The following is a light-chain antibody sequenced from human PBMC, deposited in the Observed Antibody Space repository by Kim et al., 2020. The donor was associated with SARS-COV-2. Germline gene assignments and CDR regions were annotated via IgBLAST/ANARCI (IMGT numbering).Light chain of an antibody. CDR3: QAWDSSTAWG. CDR1: KLGDKY. J-gene: IGLJ2*01. V-gene: IGLV3-1*01. CDR2: QDS. Sequence: SYELTQPPSVSVSPGQTASITCSGDKLGDKYACWYQQKPGQSPVLGIYQDSKRPSGIPERFSGSNSGNTATLTNSGTQAKDEADDYCQAWDSSTAWGVGG.